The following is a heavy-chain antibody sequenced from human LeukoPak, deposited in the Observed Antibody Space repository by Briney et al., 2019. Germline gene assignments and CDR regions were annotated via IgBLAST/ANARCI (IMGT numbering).Heavy chain of an antibody. CDR3: ARGSRLIYNWFDP. V-gene: IGHV5-51*01. D-gene: IGHD3-22*01. CDR1: GYSFTSYW. Sequence: GESPKISCKGSGYSFTSYWIGWVRQMPGKGLEWMGIIYPGDSDTRYSPSFQGQVTISADKSISTAYLQWSSLKASDTAMYYCARGSRLIYNWFDPWGQGTLVTVSS. J-gene: IGHJ5*02. CDR2: IYPGDSDT.